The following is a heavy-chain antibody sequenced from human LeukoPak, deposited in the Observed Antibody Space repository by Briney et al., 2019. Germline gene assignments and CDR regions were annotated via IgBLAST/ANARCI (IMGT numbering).Heavy chain of an antibody. J-gene: IGHJ4*02. CDR3: AKDAQRGFDYSNSLEY. CDR2: ISSTGLYM. CDR1: GFSFSNYS. Sequence: GGSLRLSCTASGFSFSNYSMNWVRQAPGKGLEWVSSISSTGLYMFHADSVKGRFTISRDNAKNSLYLQMNSLRAEDTAVYYCAKDAQRGFDYSNSLEYWGQGTLVTVSS. D-gene: IGHD4-11*01. V-gene: IGHV3-21*01.